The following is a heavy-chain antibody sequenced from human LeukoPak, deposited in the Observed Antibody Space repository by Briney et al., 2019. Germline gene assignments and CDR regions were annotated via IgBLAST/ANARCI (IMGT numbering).Heavy chain of an antibody. CDR1: GFTFSSYS. J-gene: IGHJ4*02. Sequence: PGGSLRLSCAGSGFTFSSYSMKWVRQAPGKGLEWVSYISSSSSTIYYADSVKGRFTISRDNAKDTLYLQMNSLRAEDTAVYYCAKDRGTYALEYYFDSWGQGTLVTVSS. D-gene: IGHD1-26*01. CDR3: AKDRGTYALEYYFDS. CDR2: ISSSSSTI. V-gene: IGHV3-48*04.